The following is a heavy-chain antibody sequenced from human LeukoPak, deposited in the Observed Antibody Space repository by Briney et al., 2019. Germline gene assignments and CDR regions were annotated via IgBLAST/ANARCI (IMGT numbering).Heavy chain of an antibody. V-gene: IGHV4-59*01. CDR2: IYYSGST. J-gene: IGHJ5*02. D-gene: IGHD3-3*01. CDR1: GGSISSYY. CDR3: ARIRGVARGGWFDP. Sequence: PSETLSLTCTVSGGSISSYYWGWIRQPPGKGLEWIGYIYYSGSTNYNPSLKSRVTISVDTSKNQFSLKLSSVTAADTAVYYCARIRGVARGGWFDPWGQGTLVTVSS.